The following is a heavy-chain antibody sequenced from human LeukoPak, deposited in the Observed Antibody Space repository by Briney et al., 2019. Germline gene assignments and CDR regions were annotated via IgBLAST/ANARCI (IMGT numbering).Heavy chain of an antibody. CDR2: IIPIFGTA. D-gene: IGHD3-22*01. J-gene: IGHJ4*02. CDR1: GDTFSSYA. Sequence: ASVKVSCKAFGDTFSSYAISWVRQAPGQGLEWMGRIIPIFGTANYAQEFQGRVTITTDESTSTAYMELSSLRSEDTAVYYCAREEAYYYDSSGDFDYWGQGTLVTVSS. CDR3: AREEAYYYDSSGDFDY. V-gene: IGHV1-69*05.